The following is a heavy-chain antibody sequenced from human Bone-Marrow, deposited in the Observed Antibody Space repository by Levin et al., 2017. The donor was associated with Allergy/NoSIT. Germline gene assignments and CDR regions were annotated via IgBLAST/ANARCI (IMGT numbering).Heavy chain of an antibody. V-gene: IGHV4-59*08. Sequence: SQTLSLTCAVSGGSVSGSYCNWIRQPPGKGLEWIGYISYSGRTNYNPSLKSRITISVDTSTNQFSLKLSSVTAADTAVYYCARHTSSPYFDYWGQGTLVTVSS. CDR1: GGSVSGSY. J-gene: IGHJ4*02. CDR3: ARHTSSPYFDY. CDR2: ISYSGRT. D-gene: IGHD6-19*01.